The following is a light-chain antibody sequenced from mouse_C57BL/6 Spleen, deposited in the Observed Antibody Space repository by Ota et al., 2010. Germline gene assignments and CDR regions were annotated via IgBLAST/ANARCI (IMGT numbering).Light chain of an antibody. CDR2: WAS. CDR1: QDVGTA. Sequence: DIXYDPRLXNYMSTSVGDRVSITCKASQDVGTAVAWYQQKPGQSPKLLIYWASTRHTGVPDRFTGSGSGTDFTLTVSNVQSEDLADYFCQQYSSYPFTFGSGDKVGNKT. J-gene: IGKJ4*01. CDR3: QQYSSYPFT. V-gene: IGKV6-23*01.